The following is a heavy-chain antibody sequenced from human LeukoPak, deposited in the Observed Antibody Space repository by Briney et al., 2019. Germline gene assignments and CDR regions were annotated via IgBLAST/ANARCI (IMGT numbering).Heavy chain of an antibody. Sequence: GGSLRLSCAASGFTFSSYGMHWVRQAPGKGLEWVAFIRYDGSNKYYADSVKGRFTISRDNSKNTLYLQMNSLRAEDTAVYYCAKGGYDSSGFDYWGQGTLVTVSS. J-gene: IGHJ4*02. V-gene: IGHV3-30*02. D-gene: IGHD3-22*01. CDR3: AKGGYDSSGFDY. CDR2: IRYDGSNK. CDR1: GFTFSSYG.